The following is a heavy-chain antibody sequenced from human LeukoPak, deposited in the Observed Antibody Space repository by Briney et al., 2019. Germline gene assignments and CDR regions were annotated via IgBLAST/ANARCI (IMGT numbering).Heavy chain of an antibody. CDR2: ISGSGGST. D-gene: IGHD3-3*01. J-gene: IGHJ5*02. CDR3: AKGGAYYDFWSGYYTGRWFDP. V-gene: IGHV3-23*01. CDR1: GFTFSSYA. Sequence: GGSLRRSCAASGFTFSSYAMSWVRQAPGKGLEWVSAISGSGGSTYYADSVKGRFTISRDNSKNTLYLQMNSLRAEDTAVYYCAKGGAYYDFWSGYYTGRWFDPWGQGTLVTVSS.